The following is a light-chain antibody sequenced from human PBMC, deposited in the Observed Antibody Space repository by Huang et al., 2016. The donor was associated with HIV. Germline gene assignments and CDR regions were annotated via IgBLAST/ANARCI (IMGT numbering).Light chain of an antibody. CDR2: DAS. CDR3: QQYNGWPLT. V-gene: IGKV3-15*01. J-gene: IGKJ4*01. Sequence: EIVMTQSPATLSVSPGARATLACRASQSVSNYLAWYQQKPGQAPRLLIYDASTGATGIPARFSGSGSGTEFTLTISSLQSEDSAVYYCQQYNGWPLTFGGGTKVEIK. CDR1: QSVSNY.